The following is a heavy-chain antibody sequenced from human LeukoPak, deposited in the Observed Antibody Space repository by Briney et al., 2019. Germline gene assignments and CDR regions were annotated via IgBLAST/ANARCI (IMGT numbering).Heavy chain of an antibody. CDR1: GFTVSSNY. CDR2: IYGGSST. V-gene: IGHV3-66*01. CDR3: AKDLRYSGYDYFDY. D-gene: IGHD5-12*01. J-gene: IGHJ4*02. Sequence: GGSLRLSCAASGFTVSSNYISWVRQAPGKGLEWVSVIYGGSSTYFADSVKGRFTISRDNSKNTLYLQMNSLRAEDTAVYYCAKDLRYSGYDYFDYWGQGTLVTVSS.